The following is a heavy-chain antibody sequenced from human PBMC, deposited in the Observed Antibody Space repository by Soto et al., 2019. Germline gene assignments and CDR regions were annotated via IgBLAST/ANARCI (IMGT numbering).Heavy chain of an antibody. V-gene: IGHV2-5*02. J-gene: IGHJ5*02. Sequence: QITLKESGPTLVKPTQTLTLTCTFYGISLSTSGVGVGWIRQPPGKALEWLALIYWDDDKRYSPSLKSRLTITKDTSKNQVVLTMTNMDPVDTATYYCAHSPLGYCSSTSCYYNWFDPWGQGTLVTVSS. D-gene: IGHD2-2*01. CDR2: IYWDDDK. CDR1: GISLSTSGVG. CDR3: AHSPLGYCSSTSCYYNWFDP.